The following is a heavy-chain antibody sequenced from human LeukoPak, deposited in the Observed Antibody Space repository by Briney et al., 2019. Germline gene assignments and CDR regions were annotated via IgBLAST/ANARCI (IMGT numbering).Heavy chain of an antibody. CDR3: ARSSEGWYRSSGYFDD. CDR2: IYYDGNDK. V-gene: IGHV3-30*04. J-gene: IGHJ4*02. D-gene: IGHD6-6*01. Sequence: PGGSLTLSCAASGFTFSSYAMHWVRQAPGKGLEWVAIIYYDGNDKYYADSVKGRFTISSDNSKNTLYLQVNSLKPEDTAVYYCARSSEGWYRSSGYFDDWGQGTLVTVSS. CDR1: GFTFSSYA.